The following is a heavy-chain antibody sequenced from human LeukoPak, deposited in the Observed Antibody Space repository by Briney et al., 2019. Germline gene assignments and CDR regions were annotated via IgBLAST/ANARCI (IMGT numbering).Heavy chain of an antibody. CDR2: INPNSGGT. V-gene: IGHV1-2*02. J-gene: IGHJ6*03. CDR3: ARSLPYGDSVFRSPYYYFYNMDV. D-gene: IGHD4-17*01. CDR1: GYTFTGYY. Sequence: ASVKVSCKASGYTFTGYYMHWVRQAPGQGLEWMGWINPNSGGTNYAQKFQGRVTMTRDTSISTAYMELSRLRSDDTAVYYCARSLPYGDSVFRSPYYYFYNMDVWGRGTTVTISS.